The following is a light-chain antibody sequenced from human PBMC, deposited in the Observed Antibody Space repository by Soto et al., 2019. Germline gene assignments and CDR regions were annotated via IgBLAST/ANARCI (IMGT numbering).Light chain of an antibody. CDR3: CLYVAGRTYV. CDR1: VGL. V-gene: IGLV2-23*01. CDR2: DDT. J-gene: IGLJ1*01. Sequence: QSVLTQPASVSGSPGQSITISCTGTVGLVSWYQQHPGKVPKLIIYDDTKRPSGVSSRFSGSKSGNTASLTISGLQTEDEADYYCCLYVAGRTYVFGTGTKLTVL.